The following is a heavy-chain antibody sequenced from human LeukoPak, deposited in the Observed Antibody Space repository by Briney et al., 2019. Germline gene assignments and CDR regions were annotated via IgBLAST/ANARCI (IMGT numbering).Heavy chain of an antibody. V-gene: IGHV4-59*01. CDR3: ATGGGYCSGGSCRGPQFDY. CDR2: IYYSGST. D-gene: IGHD2-15*01. J-gene: IGHJ4*02. Sequence: SETLSLTCTVFGGSISSYYWSWIRQPPGKGLEWIGYIYYSGSTNYNPSLKSRVTISVDTSKNQFSLKLSSVTAADTAVYYCATGGGYCSGGSCRGPQFDYWGQGTLVTVSS. CDR1: GGSISSYY.